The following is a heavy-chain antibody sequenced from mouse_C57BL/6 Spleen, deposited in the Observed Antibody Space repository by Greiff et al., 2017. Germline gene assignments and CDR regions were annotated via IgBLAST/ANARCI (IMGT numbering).Heavy chain of an antibody. CDR1: GYTFTSYG. Sequence: QVQLQQSGAELARPGASVKLSCKASGYTFTSYGISWVKQSTGQGLEWIGEIDPRSGNTYYNETFKGKATLTADKASSTAYMELRSLTAEDSAVYVGARSSCNWDFDVWGTGTTVTVSS. V-gene: IGHV1-81*01. J-gene: IGHJ1*03. D-gene: IGHD1-1*01. CDR3: ARSSCNWDFDV. CDR2: IDPRSGNT.